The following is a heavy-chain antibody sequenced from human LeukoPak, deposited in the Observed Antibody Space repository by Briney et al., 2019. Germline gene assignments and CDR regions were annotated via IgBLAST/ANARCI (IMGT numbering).Heavy chain of an antibody. J-gene: IGHJ5*02. Sequence: SETLSLTCAVYGGSFSGYYWSWIRQPPGKGLEWRGEINHSGSTNYNPSLKSRATISVDTSKHQFSLKLSSVTAADTAVYYCARGRGSSSVGAFDPWGQGTLVTVSS. CDR1: GGSFSGYY. CDR2: INHSGST. CDR3: ARGRGSSSVGAFDP. V-gene: IGHV4-34*01. D-gene: IGHD6-6*01.